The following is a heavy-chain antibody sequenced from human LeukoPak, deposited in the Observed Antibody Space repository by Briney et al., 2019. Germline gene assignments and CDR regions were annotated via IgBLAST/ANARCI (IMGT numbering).Heavy chain of an antibody. CDR2: IRYDGSNK. Sequence: GGSLRLSCAASGFTFSSYGMHWVRQAPGKGLEWVAFIRYDGSNKYYADSVKGRFTISRDNSKNTLYLQMNGLRTEDTAVYYCAKTMSPYYYDSSGFWGQGSLVTVSS. CDR1: GFTFSSYG. CDR3: AKTMSPYYYDSSGF. J-gene: IGHJ4*02. V-gene: IGHV3-30*02. D-gene: IGHD3-22*01.